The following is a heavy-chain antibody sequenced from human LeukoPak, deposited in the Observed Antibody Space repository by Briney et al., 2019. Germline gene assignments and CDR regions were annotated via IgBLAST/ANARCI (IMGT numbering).Heavy chain of an antibody. CDR2: IYYSGST. CDR1: GGSISSSSYY. J-gene: IGHJ4*02. CDR3: ARDTGVRPRVARFDF. Sequence: PSETLSLTCTVSGGSISSSSYYWGWIRQPPGKGLEWIGSIYYSGSTYYNPSLKSRVTISVDTSKNQFSLQLNSVTPEDTAVYYCARDTGVRPRVARFDFWGQGTLVTVSS. V-gene: IGHV4-39*07. D-gene: IGHD1-14*01.